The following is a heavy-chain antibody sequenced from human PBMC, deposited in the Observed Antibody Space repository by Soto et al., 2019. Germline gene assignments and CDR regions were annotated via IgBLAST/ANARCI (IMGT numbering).Heavy chain of an antibody. J-gene: IGHJ5*01. V-gene: IGHV4-59*01. Sequence: PSETLSLTCTVSGGSISSYYWSWIRQPPGKGLEWIGYIYYSGSTNYNPSLKSRVTISVDTSKNQFSLELSSVTAADTAVYYCARPHGGSSGCHNLFDSRGQGSPVTVSS. CDR1: GGSISSYY. D-gene: IGHD6-25*01. CDR2: IYYSGST. CDR3: ARPHGGSSGCHNLFDS.